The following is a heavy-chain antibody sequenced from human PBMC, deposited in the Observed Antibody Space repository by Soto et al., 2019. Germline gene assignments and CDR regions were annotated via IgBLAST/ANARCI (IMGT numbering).Heavy chain of an antibody. Sequence: QLQQWGAGLLKPSETLSLTCAVNAESFSGYYWSWIRQPPGKGLEWLGEINHRGITNYNPSLKSRDAISVNTSKNRCSLKLSSLTAADTALYYCARGRVCYQRTGTTYNWFDPWCKGSLVNVSS. J-gene: IGHJ5*02. V-gene: IGHV4-34*01. CDR1: AESFSGYY. CDR2: INHRGIT. D-gene: IGHD1-1*01. CDR3: ARGRVCYQRTGTTYNWFDP.